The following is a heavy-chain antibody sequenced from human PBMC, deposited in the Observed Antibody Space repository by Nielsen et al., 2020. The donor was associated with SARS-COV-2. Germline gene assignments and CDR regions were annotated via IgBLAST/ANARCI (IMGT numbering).Heavy chain of an antibody. D-gene: IGHD5-18*01. J-gene: IGHJ4*02. V-gene: IGHV3-7*01. CDR1: GFTFRSYW. CDR3: AREGYSYGYGLDY. Sequence: GESLKISCAASGFTFRSYWMSWVRQAPGKGLEWVANIKQDGSETSSVDSVKGRFTISRDNAKNSLYLQMNNLRAEDTAVYYCAREGYSYGYGLDYWGQGTLVTVSS. CDR2: IKQDGSET.